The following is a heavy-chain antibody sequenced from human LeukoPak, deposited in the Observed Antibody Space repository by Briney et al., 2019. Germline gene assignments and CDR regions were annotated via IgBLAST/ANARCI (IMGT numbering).Heavy chain of an antibody. J-gene: IGHJ4*02. CDR1: GFNVSDNY. V-gene: IGHV3-53*01. D-gene: IGHD2/OR15-2a*01. CDR3: ARGKGYFFVFDY. Sequence: GGSLRLSCAASGFNVSDNYVSWVRQAPGKALEWVSVIYSSGRTYYADSVRGRFTISRDSSKNTMYLQMNTLRGEDTAVYYCARGKGYFFVFDYWGQGTLVTVSS. CDR2: IYSSGRT.